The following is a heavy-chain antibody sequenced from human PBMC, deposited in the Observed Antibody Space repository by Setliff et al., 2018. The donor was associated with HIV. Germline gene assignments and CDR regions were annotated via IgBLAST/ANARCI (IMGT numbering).Heavy chain of an antibody. Sequence: SETLSLTCTVSGGFSDRYFWSWVRQPPGKGLEWIGYIYTSDIIVYNPSLKSRVTISEDTSKSQVYLSLTSVTAADTAVYYCARDESQVEVHRGYSYGSFDYWGQGTLVTVSS. V-gene: IGHV4-4*08. CDR3: ARDESQVEVHRGYSYGSFDY. D-gene: IGHD5-18*01. CDR1: GGFSDRYF. J-gene: IGHJ4*02. CDR2: IYTSDII.